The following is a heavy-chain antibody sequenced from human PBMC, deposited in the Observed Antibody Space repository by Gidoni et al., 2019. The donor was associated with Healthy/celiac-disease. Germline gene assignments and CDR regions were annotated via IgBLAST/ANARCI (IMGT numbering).Heavy chain of an antibody. Sequence: QVQLVESGGGLVKPGGYLRLSCAASGFTFSDYYMRWIRQAPGKWLEWDSYISSSSSYTNYADSVKGRFTISRDNAKNSLYLQMNSLRAEDTAVYYCARVVPLLLWFGGGNWFDPWGQGTLVTVSS. V-gene: IGHV3-11*06. D-gene: IGHD3-10*01. CDR1: GFTFSDYY. CDR3: ARVVPLLLWFGGGNWFDP. CDR2: ISSSSSYT. J-gene: IGHJ5*02.